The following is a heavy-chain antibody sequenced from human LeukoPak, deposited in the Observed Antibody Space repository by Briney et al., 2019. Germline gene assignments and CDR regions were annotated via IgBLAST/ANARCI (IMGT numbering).Heavy chain of an antibody. V-gene: IGHV4-31*03. CDR2: IYHTGST. J-gene: IGHJ5*02. CDR3: ARGGVATTTPRFDP. CDR1: NGSITSGGYY. Sequence: SQTLSLTCTVSNGSITSGGYYWSWLRQHPGKGLEWIGHIYHTGSTYYNSSLKSRLTMSVDTYTNDSSLRLNSVTVADTAVYYCARGGVATTTPRFDPWGQGTLVTVSS. D-gene: IGHD1-1*01.